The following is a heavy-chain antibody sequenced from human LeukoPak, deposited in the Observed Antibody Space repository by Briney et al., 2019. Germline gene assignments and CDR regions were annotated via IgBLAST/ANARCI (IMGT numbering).Heavy chain of an antibody. D-gene: IGHD6-19*01. CDR2: LYNGGGT. J-gene: IGHJ4*02. CDR3: ARVQVGQWLVPDH. CDR1: GGSISGYS. V-gene: IGHV4-59*12. Sequence: SETLSLTCTVSGGSISGYSWSWIRQPPGKGLEWIGYLYNGGGTSYNPSLRSRVTISVDTSKKQLSLKLSSVTAADTAVYYCARVQVGQWLVPDHWGQGTLVTVSS.